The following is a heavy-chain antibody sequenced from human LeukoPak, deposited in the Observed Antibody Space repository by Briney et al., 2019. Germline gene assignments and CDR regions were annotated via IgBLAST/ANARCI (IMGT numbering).Heavy chain of an antibody. V-gene: IGHV4-31*03. Sequence: SETLSLTCTVSGGSISSGGHYWSWIRQHPGRGLEWLGYIYYGGSTYYNPSLKSRVTISVDTSKNQFSLKLSSVTAADTAVYYCAREVADTVTTYFLDYWGQGTLVTVSS. CDR1: GGSISSGGHY. D-gene: IGHD4-17*01. J-gene: IGHJ4*02. CDR3: AREVADTVTTYFLDY. CDR2: IYYGGST.